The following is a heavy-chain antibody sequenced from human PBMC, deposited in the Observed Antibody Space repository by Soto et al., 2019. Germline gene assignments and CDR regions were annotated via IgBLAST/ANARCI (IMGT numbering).Heavy chain of an antibody. CDR3: ARGVTVGRGDAVDM. J-gene: IGHJ3*02. CDR1: GFTFRNQW. CDR2: INGDGTSA. Sequence: EVQLEESGGGSVQLGESLRVSCVASGFTFRNQWMHWVRQVPGKGLVWVCRINGDGTSASYADFVKGRFTISRDNAQKKLFSKVNSLGVYYTGVSHCARGVTVGRGDAVDMWSPGTTIAVSS. D-gene: IGHD2-21*02. V-gene: IGHV3-74*01.